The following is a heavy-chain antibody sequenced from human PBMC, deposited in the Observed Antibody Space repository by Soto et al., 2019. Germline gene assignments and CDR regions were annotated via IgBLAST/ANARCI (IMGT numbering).Heavy chain of an antibody. CDR2: ISGSGDTT. CDR1: RLTFRNYA. CDR3: AKADYSYSWAPGDY. V-gene: IGHV3-23*01. D-gene: IGHD6-13*01. Sequence: GVSLRLSCVISRLTFRNYALNWVRQAPGKGLEWVSSISGSGDTTYYADSVKGRFTISRDNSKNTLYLQMSSLRVEDTALYYCAKADYSYSWAPGDYWGQGTLVTVSS. J-gene: IGHJ4*02.